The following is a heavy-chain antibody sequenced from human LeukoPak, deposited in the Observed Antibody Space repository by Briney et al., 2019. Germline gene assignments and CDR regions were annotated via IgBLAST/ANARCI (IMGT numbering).Heavy chain of an antibody. CDR2: ISGSGGST. CDR3: AKAMAPFYDYFDY. D-gene: IGHD3-10*01. J-gene: IGHJ4*02. Sequence: GGSLRLSCAASGVTFSSYAMSWVRQAPGKGLEWVSAISGSGGSTYYADSVKGRFTISRDNSKNTLYLQMNSLGAEDTAVYYCAKAMAPFYDYFDYWGQGTLVTVSS. V-gene: IGHV3-23*01. CDR1: GVTFSSYA.